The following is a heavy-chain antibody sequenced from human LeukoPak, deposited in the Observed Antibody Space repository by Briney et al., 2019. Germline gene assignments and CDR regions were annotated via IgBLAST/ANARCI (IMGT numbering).Heavy chain of an antibody. J-gene: IGHJ4*02. CDR3: TEATKWLAVDS. V-gene: IGHV4-59*11. D-gene: IGHD6-19*01. CDR1: GGSTNNHF. Sequence: SETLSLTCFVSGGSTNNHFWSWMRQPPGKGLEWIGNIYNRGTTNYNPSLNSRVTISVDTSKNQLSLQRTSVNAADTGLYYCTEATKWLAVDSWGRGTLVTVSS. CDR2: IYNRGTT.